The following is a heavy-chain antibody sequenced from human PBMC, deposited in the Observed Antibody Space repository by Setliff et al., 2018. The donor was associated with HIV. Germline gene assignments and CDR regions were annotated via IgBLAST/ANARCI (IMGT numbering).Heavy chain of an antibody. V-gene: IGHV3-23*01. CDR3: ARGRIAEAFDI. CDR1: GFTFSNYV. D-gene: IGHD6-6*01. J-gene: IGHJ3*02. CDR2: ISSSGGRT. Sequence: GSLRLSCAASGFTFSNYVMSWVRQTPGKGLEWVSVISSSGGRTYHADSVKGRFTISRDNSKNTLYLQMNSLRAEDTAVYYCARGRIAEAFDIWGQGTMVTVS.